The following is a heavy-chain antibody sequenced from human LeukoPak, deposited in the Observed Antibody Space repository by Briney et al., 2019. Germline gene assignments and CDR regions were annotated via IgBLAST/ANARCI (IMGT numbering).Heavy chain of an antibody. J-gene: IGHJ4*02. CDR1: GFTVITND. D-gene: IGHD1-14*01. CDR3: ARGVEPLAANTLAY. Sequence: GGSLSLFCAACGFTVITNDMTGVRRAPGKGLEWVSVLYSDANTKYADSVQGRFTISRDNSKNTLYLEMNSLSPDDTAVYYCARGVEPLAANTLAYWGQGTLVTVSS. V-gene: IGHV3-53*01. CDR2: LYSDANT.